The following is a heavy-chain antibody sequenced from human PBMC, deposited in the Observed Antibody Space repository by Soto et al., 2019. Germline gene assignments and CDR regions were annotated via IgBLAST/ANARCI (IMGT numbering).Heavy chain of an antibody. V-gene: IGHV1-69*12. Sequence: QVQLVQSGAEVKKPGSSVKVSCKASGGTFSSYAISWVRQAPGQGIEWMGGIMPIFGTANYAQKFQGRGTITADESTSTAYMELSSLRSEDTAVYYCARHVPAAGYYYGMDVWGQGTTVTVSS. CDR3: ARHVPAAGYYYGMDV. D-gene: IGHD2-2*01. CDR2: IMPIFGTA. CDR1: GGTFSSYA. J-gene: IGHJ6*02.